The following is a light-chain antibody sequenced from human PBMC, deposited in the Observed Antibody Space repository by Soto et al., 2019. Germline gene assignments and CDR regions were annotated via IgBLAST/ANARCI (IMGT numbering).Light chain of an antibody. V-gene: IGLV2-8*01. CDR2: EVN. CDR1: SSDVGGYNY. Sequence: QSVLTQPPSASGSPGQSVTISCTGTSSDVGGYNYVSWYQQHPGKVHKLMIYEVNQRPSGVTDPLSGSKSGNTASLTVSVLQAEDEDDYYCTSYAGGNNVFGTGTKLTVL. CDR3: TSYAGGNNV. J-gene: IGLJ1*01.